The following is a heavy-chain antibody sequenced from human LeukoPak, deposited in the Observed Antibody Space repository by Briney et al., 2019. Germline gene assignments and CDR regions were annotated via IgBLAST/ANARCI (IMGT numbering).Heavy chain of an antibody. V-gene: IGHV4-61*01. Sequence: PSQTLSLTCTVSGGSISSGSYYWSWIRQPPGKGLEWIGYIYYSGSTNYNPSLKSRVTISVDTSKNQFSLKLSSVTAADTAVYYCARLGKQWPLYYFDYWGQGTLVTVSS. CDR2: IYYSGST. CDR3: ARLGKQWPLYYFDY. CDR1: GGSISSGSYY. J-gene: IGHJ4*02. D-gene: IGHD6-19*01.